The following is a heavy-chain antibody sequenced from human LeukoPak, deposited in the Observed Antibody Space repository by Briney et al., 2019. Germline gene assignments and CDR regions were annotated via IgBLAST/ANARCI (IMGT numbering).Heavy chain of an antibody. CDR3: ARGRPSDY. V-gene: IGHV1-18*01. J-gene: IGHJ4*02. CDR2: ISAYNGGT. CDR1: GYTFSYFG. Sequence: GASVKVSCSTSGYTFSYFGMSWLRQAPGQGLEWMGWISAYNGGTNYAHNLQGRVTMTTDTSTSTADMELRSLRSDDTAVYYCARGRPSDYWGQGTLVTVSS.